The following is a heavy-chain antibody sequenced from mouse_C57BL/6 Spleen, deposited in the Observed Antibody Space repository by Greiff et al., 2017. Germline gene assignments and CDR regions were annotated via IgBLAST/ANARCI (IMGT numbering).Heavy chain of an antibody. CDR3: ASGWSLTYCYAIDY. D-gene: IGHD2-3*01. J-gene: IGHJ4*01. CDR1: GYTFTSYW. CDR2: IHPGSGST. V-gene: IGHV1-55*01. Sequence: QVQLQQPGAELVKPGASVKMSCKASGYTFTSYWMNWVKQRPGQGLEWIGVIHPGSGSTNYNEKFKSKATLTVDTSSSTAYMQHSSLTSDDSAVYYCASGWSLTYCYAIDYWGQGTSVTVSS.